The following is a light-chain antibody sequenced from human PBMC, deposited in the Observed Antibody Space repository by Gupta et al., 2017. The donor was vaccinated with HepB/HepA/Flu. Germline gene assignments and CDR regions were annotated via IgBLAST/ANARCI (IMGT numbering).Light chain of an antibody. CDR2: WAS. J-gene: IGKJ1*01. CDR3: QQEYSTPRT. Sequence: DIVMTQSPDSLAVSLGERATINGKSKKNYLAWYQQKPGQPPKLLIYWASTREYGVPDRFSGSGSGTDFTLTISSRQAEDVAIYYCQQEYSTPRTFGQGTKVEIE. V-gene: IGKV4-1*01. CDR1: KNY.